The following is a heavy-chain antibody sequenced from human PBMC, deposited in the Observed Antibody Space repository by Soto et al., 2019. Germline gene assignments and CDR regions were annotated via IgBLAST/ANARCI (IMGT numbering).Heavy chain of an antibody. CDR1: GGSITTNSYS. CDR2: IFYRGNT. V-gene: IGHV4-39*01. J-gene: IGHJ4*02. D-gene: IGHD1-26*01. Sequence: QLQLQESGPGLVKPSETLSLTCTVSGGSITTNSYSWDWIRQSPGTGLEWIGNIFYRGNTYYNPSLKITVTISVGTSTNQFALKLTSVPAADTAGYYCGRRLGRCFDHLGQGTLVNVSS. CDR3: GRRLGRCFDH.